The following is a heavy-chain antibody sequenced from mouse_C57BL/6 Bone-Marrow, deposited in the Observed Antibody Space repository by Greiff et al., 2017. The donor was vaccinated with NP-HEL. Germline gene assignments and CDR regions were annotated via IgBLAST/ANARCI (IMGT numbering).Heavy chain of an antibody. CDR1: GYTFTGYW. J-gene: IGHJ1*03. Sequence: QVQLQQSGAELMKPGASVKLSCKATGYTFTGYWIAWVKQRPGHGLEWIGEILPGGGSTNYNEKFKGKATFTADTSSNTAYMQLSSLTTEDSAIYYCARRRLDWYFDVWGTGTTVTVSS. V-gene: IGHV1-9*01. CDR2: ILPGGGST. CDR3: ARRRLDWYFDV.